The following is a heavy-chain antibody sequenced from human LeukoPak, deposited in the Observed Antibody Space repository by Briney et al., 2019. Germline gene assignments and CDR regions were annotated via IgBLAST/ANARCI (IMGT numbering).Heavy chain of an antibody. CDR2: IRYDARNK. CDR3: AREGAEYDILTGYYRYYYYMDV. Sequence: QPGGSLRLSCEASGFTFSSYGMHWVRQAPGKGLEWVAFIRYDARNKYYRDSVKGRFTISRDNAKNSLYLQMNSLRAEDTALYYCAREGAEYDILTGYYRYYYYMDVWGKGTTVTVSS. CDR1: GFTFSSYG. V-gene: IGHV3-30*02. D-gene: IGHD3-9*01. J-gene: IGHJ6*03.